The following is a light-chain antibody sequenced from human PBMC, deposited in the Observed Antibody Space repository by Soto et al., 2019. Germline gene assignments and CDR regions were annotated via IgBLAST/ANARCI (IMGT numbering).Light chain of an antibody. V-gene: IGLV1-40*01. CDR2: GDI. CDR3: QSYDSSLSGYV. CDR1: SSNIGAGYD. Sequence: QSVLTQPPSVSGAPGQRVTISCTGSSSNIGAGYDVHWCQQLPGTAPKLLIYGDINRPSGVPDRFSGSKSGSSASLAITGLQAEDEADYYCQSYDSSLSGYVFGGGTKLTVL. J-gene: IGLJ3*02.